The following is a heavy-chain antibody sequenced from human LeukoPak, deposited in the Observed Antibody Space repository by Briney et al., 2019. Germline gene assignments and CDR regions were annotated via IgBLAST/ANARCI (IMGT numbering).Heavy chain of an antibody. V-gene: IGHV4-39*07. Sequence: PSETLSLTCTVSGGSISSSSYYWGWIRQPPGKGLEWIGYIYYSGSTYYNPSLKSRVTISVDTSKNQFSLKLSSVTAADTAVYYCARVSSSWRYYFDYWGQGTLVTVSS. CDR3: ARVSSSWRYYFDY. J-gene: IGHJ4*02. CDR1: GGSISSSSYY. CDR2: IYYSGST. D-gene: IGHD6-13*01.